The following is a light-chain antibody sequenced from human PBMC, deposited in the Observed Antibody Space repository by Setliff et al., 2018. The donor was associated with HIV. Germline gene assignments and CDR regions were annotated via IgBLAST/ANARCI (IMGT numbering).Light chain of an antibody. CDR3: SSFTGSSTPVV. Sequence: QSVLTQPASVSGSPGQSITISCTWTISDIWAYNYVSWLQQFPGKAPKLIIYEVVKRPPGVSSRFSGSKSGNTASLTISGLQAEDEADYHCSSFTGSSTPVVFGGGTKGTVL. V-gene: IGLV2-14*01. CDR2: EVV. CDR1: ISDIWAYNY. J-gene: IGLJ2*01.